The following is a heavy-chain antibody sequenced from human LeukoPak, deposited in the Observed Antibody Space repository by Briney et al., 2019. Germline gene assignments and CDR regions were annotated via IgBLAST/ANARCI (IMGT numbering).Heavy chain of an antibody. CDR2: ISWDSGSV. CDR3: AKGNSYDSSGLPFDY. CDR1: GFTFDDYA. J-gene: IGHJ4*02. V-gene: IGHV3-9*01. D-gene: IGHD3-22*01. Sequence: GGSLRLSCAASGFTFDDYAMHWVRQAPGRGLEWVSGISWDSGSVDSADSVKGRFTISRDNARNSLYLQMNSLRAEDTALYYCAKGNSYDSSGLPFDYWGQGTLVTVSS.